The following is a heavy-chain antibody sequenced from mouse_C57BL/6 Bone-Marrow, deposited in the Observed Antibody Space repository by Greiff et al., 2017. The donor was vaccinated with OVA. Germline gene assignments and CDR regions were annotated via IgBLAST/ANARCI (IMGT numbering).Heavy chain of an antibody. CDR2: IFPGSGST. Sequence: QVQLQQSGPELVKPGASVKISCKASGYTFTDYYINWVKQRPGQGLEWIGWIFPGSGSTYYNEKFKGKATLTVDKSSSTAYMLLSSLTSEDSAVYFWASSDYYGSSPPFAYWGQGTLVTVSA. J-gene: IGHJ3*01. CDR3: ASSDYYGSSPPFAY. D-gene: IGHD1-1*01. CDR1: GYTFTDYY. V-gene: IGHV1-75*01.